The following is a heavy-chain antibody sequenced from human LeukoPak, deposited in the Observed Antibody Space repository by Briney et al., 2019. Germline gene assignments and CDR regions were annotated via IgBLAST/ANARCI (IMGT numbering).Heavy chain of an antibody. CDR2: IIPIFGTA. J-gene: IGHJ4*02. Sequence: GASVKVSCKASGGTFSSYAISWVRQAPGQGLEWMGGIIPIFGTANYAQKFQGRVTITADESTSTAYMELSSLRSEDTAVYYCARGRDTAVVTRAPFDYWGQGTLVTVSS. CDR1: GGTFSSYA. V-gene: IGHV1-69*01. CDR3: ARGRDTAVVTRAPFDY. D-gene: IGHD5-18*01.